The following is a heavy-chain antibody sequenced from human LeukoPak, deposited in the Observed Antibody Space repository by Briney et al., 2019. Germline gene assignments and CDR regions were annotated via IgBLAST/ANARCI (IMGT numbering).Heavy chain of an antibody. V-gene: IGHV1-3*01. CDR2: INEDNGNT. CDR1: VYIFTLYA. CDR3: ASGGPKSGGWTLDS. D-gene: IGHD2-15*01. Sequence: GASVKVSCKASVYIFTLYARHCVRQPPGQSLECMGGINEDNGNTQYSQKFQGRVTITSDTYASTVKMEVSSMRSEDEAVYFCASGGPKSGGWTLDSWGQGTLVTVAS. J-gene: IGHJ4*02.